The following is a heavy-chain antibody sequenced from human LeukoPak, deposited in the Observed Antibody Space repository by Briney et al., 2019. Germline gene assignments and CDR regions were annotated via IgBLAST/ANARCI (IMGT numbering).Heavy chain of an antibody. Sequence: PSETLSLTCAVYGGSFSGYYWSWIRQPQGKGQGWIGETNNMGTTNYHPSLTSRVTISVDTSNNQFSLKLSSVTAADTAVYYCARRGYYDFWSGYCRGRRNWFDPWGQGTLVTVSS. D-gene: IGHD3-3*01. V-gene: IGHV4-34*01. CDR3: ARRGYYDFWSGYCRGRRNWFDP. J-gene: IGHJ5*02. CDR1: GGSFSGYY. CDR2: TNNMGTT.